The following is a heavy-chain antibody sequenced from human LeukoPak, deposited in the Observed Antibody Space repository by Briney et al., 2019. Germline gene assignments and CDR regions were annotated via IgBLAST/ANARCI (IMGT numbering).Heavy chain of an antibody. V-gene: IGHV4-34*01. Sequence: RTSETLSLTCAVYGGSFSGYYWSWIRQPPGKGLEWIGEINHSGSTNYNPSLKSRVTISVDTSKNQFSLKVTSVTAADTAVYYCARERSMVRGISWFDPWGQGTLVTVSS. CDR3: ARERSMVRGISWFDP. D-gene: IGHD3-10*01. CDR2: INHSGST. J-gene: IGHJ5*02. CDR1: GGSFSGYY.